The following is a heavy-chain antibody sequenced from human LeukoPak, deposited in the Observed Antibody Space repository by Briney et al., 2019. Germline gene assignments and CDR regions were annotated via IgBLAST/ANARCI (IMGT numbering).Heavy chain of an antibody. J-gene: IGHJ4*02. CDR2: MSSDGSVK. CDR1: GFTFISYD. V-gene: IGHV3-30-3*01. D-gene: IGHD1-26*01. CDR3: ARDLVSGAPDYFDS. Sequence: GGSLRLSCAASGFTFISYDIHWVRQAPGKGLQWVAVMSSDGSVKIYTDSVKGRFTISRDNSKNTLYLEMNSLRVDDTAVYHCARDLVSGAPDYFDSWGQGTLVTVSS.